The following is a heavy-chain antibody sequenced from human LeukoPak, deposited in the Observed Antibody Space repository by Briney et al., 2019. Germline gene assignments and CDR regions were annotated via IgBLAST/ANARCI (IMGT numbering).Heavy chain of an antibody. CDR1: GYTFTGYY. V-gene: IGHV1-2*02. J-gene: IGHJ4*02. CDR2: INPNSGGT. D-gene: IGHD2-2*01. Sequence: ASVKVFCKASGYTFTGYYMHWVRQAPGQGLEWMGWINPNSGGTNYAQKFQGRVTMTRDTSISTAYMELSRLRSDDTAVYYCARGVVVSAASNLDYWGQGTLVTVSS. CDR3: ARGVVVSAASNLDY.